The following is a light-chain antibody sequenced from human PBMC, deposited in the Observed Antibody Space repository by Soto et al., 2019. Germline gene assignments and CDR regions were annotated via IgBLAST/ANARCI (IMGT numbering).Light chain of an antibody. Sequence: DIQMTQSPSTLSASVGDRVNITCRASQSISSWLAWYQQKPGKAPKLLIYAASTLQSGVPSRFSGSGSGTDFTLTINCLQSEDFATYYCQQYYSYPVTFGQGTRLEIK. CDR2: AAS. V-gene: IGKV1-5*01. CDR1: QSISSW. CDR3: QQYYSYPVT. J-gene: IGKJ5*01.